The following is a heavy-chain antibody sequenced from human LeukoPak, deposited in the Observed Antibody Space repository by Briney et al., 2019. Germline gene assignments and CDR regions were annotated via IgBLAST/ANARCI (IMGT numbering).Heavy chain of an antibody. CDR3: ARCHYDTESFPRMDV. J-gene: IGHJ6*02. CDR2: ISGSSGTT. Sequence: PGGSLRLSCVASGFTFGSYSMSWVRQAPGKGLEGVASISGSSGTTDYGDSVKGRFTISRDNSKNTLYLQMNSLRGEDTAVYYCARCHYDTESFPRMDVWGQGTTVTVSS. CDR1: GFTFGSYS. D-gene: IGHD3-10*01. V-gene: IGHV3-23*01.